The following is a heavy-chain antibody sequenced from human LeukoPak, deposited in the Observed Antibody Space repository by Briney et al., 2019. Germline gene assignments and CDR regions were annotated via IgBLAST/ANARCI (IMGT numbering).Heavy chain of an antibody. CDR2: IWYDGSNK. J-gene: IGHJ4*02. CDR3: AKQGNSYGFDY. V-gene: IGHV3-33*06. D-gene: IGHD5-18*01. Sequence: GGSLRLSCAASGFTFSSYGMHWVRQAPGKGLEGVAVIWYDGSNKHYGDSVKGRFTISRDNSKNTLYLQMNSLRAEDTAVYHCAKQGNSYGFDYWGQGTLVTVSS. CDR1: GFTFSSYG.